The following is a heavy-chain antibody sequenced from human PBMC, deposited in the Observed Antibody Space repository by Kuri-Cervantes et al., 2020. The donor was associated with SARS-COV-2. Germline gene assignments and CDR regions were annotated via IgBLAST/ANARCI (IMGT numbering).Heavy chain of an antibody. V-gene: IGHV4-4*02. CDR1: GGSISSSNW. D-gene: IGHD5-18*01. CDR3: ATAEDTARPWYFDL. Sequence: SETLSLTCAVSGGSISSSNWWSWVRQPPGKGLEWIGEIYHSGSTNYNPSLKSRVTISVDTSKNQFSLKLSSVTAADTAVYYCATAEDTARPWYFDLWGRGTLVTVSS. J-gene: IGHJ2*01. CDR2: IYHSGST.